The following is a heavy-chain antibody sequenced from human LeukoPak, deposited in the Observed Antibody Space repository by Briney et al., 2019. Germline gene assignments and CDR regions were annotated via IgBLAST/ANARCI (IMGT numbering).Heavy chain of an antibody. CDR3: AKEGWFGELFGY. D-gene: IGHD3-10*01. CDR1: GFTFSSYG. CDR2: IWYDGSNK. Sequence: PGRSLRLSCAASGFTFSSYGMHWVRQAPGKGLEWVTVIWYDGSNKYYADSVKGRFTISRDNSKNTLYLQMNSLRAEDTAVYYCAKEGWFGELFGYWGQGTLVTVSS. J-gene: IGHJ4*02. V-gene: IGHV3-33*06.